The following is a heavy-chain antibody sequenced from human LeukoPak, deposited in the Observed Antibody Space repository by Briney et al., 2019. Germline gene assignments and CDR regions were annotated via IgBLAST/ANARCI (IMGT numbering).Heavy chain of an antibody. V-gene: IGHV3-23*01. D-gene: IGHD3-10*01. CDR1: GFTFSSYG. J-gene: IGHJ4*02. Sequence: GGSLRLSCAASGFTFSSYGMSWVRQAPGKGLEWVSGISGGGGITYYADSVKGRFTISRDNSENTLFLQMNSLRGEDTALYYCAKIRYSASGSDYSVSGFDYWGQGTLVTVSS. CDR3: AKIRYSASGSDYSVSGFDY. CDR2: ISGGGGIT.